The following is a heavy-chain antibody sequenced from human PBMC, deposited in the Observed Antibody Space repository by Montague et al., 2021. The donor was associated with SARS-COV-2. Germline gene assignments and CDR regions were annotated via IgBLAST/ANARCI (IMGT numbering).Heavy chain of an antibody. CDR2: INHSGST. V-gene: IGHV4-34*01. D-gene: IGHD3-10*01. Sequence: SETLSLTCAVYGGSFSGYYWSWIRQPPGKGLEWIGEINHSGSTNYNPSLKSRVTISVDTSKNQFSLKLSSVTAADTAVYYCARVRYYVSGTSSGMDVWGQGTTVTVSS. CDR3: ARVRYYVSGTSSGMDV. J-gene: IGHJ6*02. CDR1: GGSFSGYY.